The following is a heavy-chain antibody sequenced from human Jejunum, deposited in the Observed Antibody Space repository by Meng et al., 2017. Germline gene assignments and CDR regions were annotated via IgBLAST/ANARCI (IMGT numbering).Heavy chain of an antibody. D-gene: IGHD6-19*01. J-gene: IGHJ4*02. CDR1: GFTLSDYY. CDR2: SHSNTV. CDR3: ARGWLAN. Sequence: GESPMISCAAPGFTLSDYYMNGIRQAPGKGLEWVTYSHSNTVYYADPVKTRVTISKDNAKNSLYLQMNSLRAGDTAVYYYARGWLANWGQGTLVTVSS. V-gene: IGHV3-69-1*01.